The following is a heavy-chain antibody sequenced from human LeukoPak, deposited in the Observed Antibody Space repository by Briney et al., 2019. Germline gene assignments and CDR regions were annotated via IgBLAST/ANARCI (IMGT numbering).Heavy chain of an antibody. V-gene: IGHV3-21*01. Sequence: GGSLRLSCAASEFTFSIYSMNWVRQAPGKGLEWVSSISSSSSYIYYADSVKGRFTISRDNAKNSLYLQMNSLRAEDTAVYYCAKGDYSSSVIFDYWGQGTLVTVSS. J-gene: IGHJ4*02. CDR3: AKGDYSSSVIFDY. CDR1: EFTFSIYS. D-gene: IGHD6-6*01. CDR2: ISSSSSYI.